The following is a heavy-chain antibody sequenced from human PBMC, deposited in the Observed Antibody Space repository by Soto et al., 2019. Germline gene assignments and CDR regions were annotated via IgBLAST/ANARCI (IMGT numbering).Heavy chain of an antibody. J-gene: IGHJ6*02. D-gene: IGHD3-3*01. Sequence: ASVKVSCKASGYTFTSYDINWVRQATGQGLEWMGWMNPNGGNTGYAQKFQGRVTMTRNTSISTAYMELSSLRSEDTAVYYCARAGLGGYDFWSGYYRGGYYYGMDLWGQGTTVTVSS. CDR1: GYTFTSYD. CDR2: MNPNGGNT. V-gene: IGHV1-8*01. CDR3: ARAGLGGYDFWSGYYRGGYYYGMDL.